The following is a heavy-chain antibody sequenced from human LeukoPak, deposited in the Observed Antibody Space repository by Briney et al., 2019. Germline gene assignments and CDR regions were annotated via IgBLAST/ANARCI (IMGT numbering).Heavy chain of an antibody. CDR3: ARLSGGYDFWSGGPNWFDP. CDR2: IIPIFGTA. Sequence: SVKVSCKASGGTFSSYAISWVRQAPGQGLEWMGGIIPIFGTANYAQKFQGRVTITTDESTSTAYMELSSLRSEDTAVYYCARLSGGYDFWSGGPNWFDPWGQGTLVTVFS. J-gene: IGHJ5*02. CDR1: GGTFSSYA. V-gene: IGHV1-69*05. D-gene: IGHD3-3*01.